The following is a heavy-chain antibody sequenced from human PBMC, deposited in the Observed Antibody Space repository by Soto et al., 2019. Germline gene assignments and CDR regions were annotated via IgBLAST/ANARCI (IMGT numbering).Heavy chain of an antibody. CDR1: GGSISSSSYY. D-gene: IGHD3-10*01. Sequence: PSETLSLTCTVSGGSISSSSYYWGWIRQPPGKGLEWIGSIYYSGSTYYNPSLKSRVTISVDTSKNQFSLKLSSVTAADTAVYYCARQLLWFGELLIPKWFDPWGQGTLVTVSS. J-gene: IGHJ5*02. CDR3: ARQLLWFGELLIPKWFDP. CDR2: IYYSGST. V-gene: IGHV4-39*01.